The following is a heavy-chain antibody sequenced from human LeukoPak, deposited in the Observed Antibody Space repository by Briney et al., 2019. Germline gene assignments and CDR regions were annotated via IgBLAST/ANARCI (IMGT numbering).Heavy chain of an antibody. V-gene: IGHV4-4*07. Sequence: SETLSLTCTVSGTSVSSYYWSWIRQPAGRGLEWIGRIYTRGSTNYNPSLQSRVSMSVDSSKSQFSLRLTSVTAADTAIYYCARGYSYGINWFDPWGQGTLVTVSS. D-gene: IGHD5-18*01. J-gene: IGHJ5*02. CDR1: GTSVSSYY. CDR2: IYTRGST. CDR3: ARGYSYGINWFDP.